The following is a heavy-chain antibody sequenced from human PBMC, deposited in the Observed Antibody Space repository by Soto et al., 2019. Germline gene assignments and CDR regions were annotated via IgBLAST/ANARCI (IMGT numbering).Heavy chain of an antibody. V-gene: IGHV3-33*08. CDR1: GFPFSSYG. Sequence: GGSLRLSCAASGFPFSSYGMHWVRQAPGKGLEWVAVIWYDGSNKYYADSVKGRFTISRDNSKNTLYLQMNSLRAEDTAVYYCARGSRYDILTGYYCWGQGTLVTVSS. D-gene: IGHD3-9*01. CDR3: ARGSRYDILTGYYC. J-gene: IGHJ4*02. CDR2: IWYDGSNK.